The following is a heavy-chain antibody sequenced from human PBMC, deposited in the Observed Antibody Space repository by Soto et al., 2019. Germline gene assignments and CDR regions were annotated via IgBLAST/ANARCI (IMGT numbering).Heavy chain of an antibody. CDR3: ARVVVVINNWFDP. CDR2: ISAYNGNT. Sequence: ASVKVSCTASGYTFPSYGISSVRQAPGQGLEWMGWISAYNGNTNYAQKLQGRVTMTTGTSTSRAYMELRSLRSDDTTVYYCARVVVVINNWFDPWGQGTLVIVSS. V-gene: IGHV1-18*01. D-gene: IGHD3-22*01. J-gene: IGHJ5*02. CDR1: GYTFPSYG.